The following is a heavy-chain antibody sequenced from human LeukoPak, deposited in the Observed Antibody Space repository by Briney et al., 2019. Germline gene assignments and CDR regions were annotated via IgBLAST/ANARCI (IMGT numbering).Heavy chain of an antibody. Sequence: PSGSLRLSCAASGFTVSSNYMSWIRQAPGKGLEWVSLICSGGSTFYAASVKGRFTIPSDKSKNTLYLQMNSLRADDTAVYYCARGAAGDYCTNGVCYGNFFDYWGQGTLVTVSS. CDR1: GFTVSSNY. CDR3: ARGAAGDYCTNGVCYGNFFDY. D-gene: IGHD2-8*01. V-gene: IGHV3-53*01. J-gene: IGHJ4*02. CDR2: ICSGGST.